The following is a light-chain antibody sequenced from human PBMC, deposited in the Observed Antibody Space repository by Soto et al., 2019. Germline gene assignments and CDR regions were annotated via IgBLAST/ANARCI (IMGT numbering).Light chain of an antibody. J-gene: IGKJ4*02. CDR1: QSVSNY. V-gene: IGKV3-11*01. CDR2: DAS. CDR3: HQRSNWPPAT. Sequence: EIVLTQSPATLSLSPGERATLSCRASQSVSNYLAWYQQRPGQAPRLLIYDASTRATGIPARFSGSGSGTDFPITISSLEPEDFAVYYCHQRSNWPPATFGGGTKVEIK.